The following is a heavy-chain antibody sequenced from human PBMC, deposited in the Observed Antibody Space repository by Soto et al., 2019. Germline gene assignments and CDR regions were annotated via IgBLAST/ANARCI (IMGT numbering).Heavy chain of an antibody. CDR2: IYYSGST. CDR3: ARVAINNWFDP. CDR1: GGSISSYY. D-gene: IGHD5-12*01. Sequence: SETLSLTCTVSGGSISSYYWSWIRQPPGKGLEWIGYIYYSGSTNYNPSLKSRVTISVDTSKNQFSPKLSSVTAADTAVYYCARVAINNWFDPWGQRTLVTVS. J-gene: IGHJ5*02. V-gene: IGHV4-59*01.